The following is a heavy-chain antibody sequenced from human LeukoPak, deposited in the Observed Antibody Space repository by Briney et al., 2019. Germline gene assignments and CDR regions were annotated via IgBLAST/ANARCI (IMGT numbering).Heavy chain of an antibody. J-gene: IGHJ2*01. Sequence: GGSLRLSCAASGFTFSSYGMHWVRQAPGKGLEWVAVISYDGSNKYYADSVNGRFTISRDNSKNTLYLQVNSLRAEDTAVYYCAKDLSDDYGDNWYFDLWGRGTLVTVSS. CDR3: AKDLSDDYGDNWYFDL. V-gene: IGHV3-30*18. CDR1: GFTFSSYG. CDR2: ISYDGSNK. D-gene: IGHD4-17*01.